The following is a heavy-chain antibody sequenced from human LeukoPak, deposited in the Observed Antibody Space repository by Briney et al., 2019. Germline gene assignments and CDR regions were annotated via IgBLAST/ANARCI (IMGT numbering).Heavy chain of an antibody. J-gene: IGHJ4*02. CDR1: GYTFSVYG. Sequence: ASVKVSCKASGYTFSVYGITWVRQAPGQGLEWMGWISPYNGNTSYAQKFQGRVTMTRDMSTSTVYMELSSLRSEDTAVYYCAVHYYDSSGYYRVDYWGQGTLVTVSS. V-gene: IGHV1-18*01. CDR2: ISPYNGNT. D-gene: IGHD3-22*01. CDR3: AVHYYDSSGYYRVDY.